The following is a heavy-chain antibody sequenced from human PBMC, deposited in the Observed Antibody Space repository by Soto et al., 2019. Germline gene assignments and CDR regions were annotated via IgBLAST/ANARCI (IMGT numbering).Heavy chain of an antibody. CDR3: GRGQTAIDV. CDR2: IYYSGST. J-gene: IGHJ6*02. D-gene: IGHD5-18*01. Sequence: PSETLSLTCSVSGGTITRGDHFWSWVRQSPGKGLEWLGYIYYSGSTYYNPSLKGRVMMTIDTSKHQFSLNLSSVTAADTAVFYCGRGQTAIDVWGQGATVTVS. CDR1: GGTITRGDHF. V-gene: IGHV4-30-4*01.